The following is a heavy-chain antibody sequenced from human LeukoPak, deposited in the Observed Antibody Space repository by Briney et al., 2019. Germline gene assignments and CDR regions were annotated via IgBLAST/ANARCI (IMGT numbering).Heavy chain of an antibody. V-gene: IGHV3-23*01. CDR1: GFTFSSYA. CDR3: ARGLVEMATVTMGY. CDR2: ISGSGVNS. Sequence: PGGSLRLSCAASGFTFSSYAMSWVRQAPGKGLEWVSGISGSGVNSYFADSVKGRFTISRDNSGNTLYLRMNSLRAEDTAVYYCARGLVEMATVTMGYWGQGTLVSVSS. J-gene: IGHJ4*02. D-gene: IGHD5-24*01.